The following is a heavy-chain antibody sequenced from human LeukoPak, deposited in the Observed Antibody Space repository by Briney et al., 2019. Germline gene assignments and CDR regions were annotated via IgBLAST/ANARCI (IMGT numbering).Heavy chain of an antibody. Sequence: SETLSLTCTVSGYSISSGYYWGWIRQPPGKGLEWIGSIYHSGSTYYNPSLKSRVTISVDTSKNHFSLKLSSVTAADTALYYCARAHSSGWYLGVWFDPWGQGTLVTVSS. CDR2: IYHSGST. V-gene: IGHV4-38-2*02. CDR3: ARAHSSGWYLGVWFDP. CDR1: GYSISSGYY. J-gene: IGHJ5*02. D-gene: IGHD6-19*01.